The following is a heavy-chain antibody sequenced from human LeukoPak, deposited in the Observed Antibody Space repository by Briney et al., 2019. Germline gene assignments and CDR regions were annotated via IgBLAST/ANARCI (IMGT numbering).Heavy chain of an antibody. CDR2: ISSSGSTI. Sequence: GGSLRLSCAASGFTFGSYEMNWVRQAPGKGLEWVSYISSSGSTIYYGDSVKGRFTISRDNAKNSLYLQMNSLRAEDTAVYYCASEGGYYYDSSGYLDYWGKGTTVTVSS. D-gene: IGHD3-22*01. V-gene: IGHV3-48*03. CDR3: ASEGGYYYDSSGYLDY. CDR1: GFTFGSYE. J-gene: IGHJ6*04.